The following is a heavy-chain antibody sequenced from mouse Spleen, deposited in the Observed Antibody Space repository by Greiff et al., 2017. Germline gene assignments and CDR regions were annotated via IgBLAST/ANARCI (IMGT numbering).Heavy chain of an antibody. Sequence: QLQESGPELVKPGASVKISCKASGYSFTDYNMNWVKQSNGKSLEWIGVINPNYGTTSYNQKFKGKATLTVDQSSSTAYMQLNSLTSEDSAVYYCAKHYGNYEGWYFDVWGTGTTVTVSS. J-gene: IGHJ1*03. D-gene: IGHD2-1*01. CDR1: GYSFTDYN. V-gene: IGHV1-39*01. CDR2: INPNYGTT. CDR3: AKHYGNYEGWYFDV.